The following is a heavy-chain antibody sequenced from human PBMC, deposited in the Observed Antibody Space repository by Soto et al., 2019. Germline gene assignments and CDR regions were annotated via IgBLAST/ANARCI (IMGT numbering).Heavy chain of an antibody. CDR3: ARRASFDVGFNFDY. CDR1: GFTFSSYS. D-gene: IGHD3-10*01. Sequence: EVQLVEAGGGLVQPGGSLRLSCAASGFTFSSYSMSWVRQAPGKGLEWVSYISSSSATIYYADSVKGRFTISRDNAKDSLDLQMNSLRGEDTAVYYCARRASFDVGFNFDYWGQGTLVTVSS. J-gene: IGHJ4*02. V-gene: IGHV3-48*01. CDR2: ISSSSATI.